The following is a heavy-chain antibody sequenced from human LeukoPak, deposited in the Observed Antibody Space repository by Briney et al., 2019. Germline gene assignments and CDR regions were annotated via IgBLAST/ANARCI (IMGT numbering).Heavy chain of an antibody. V-gene: IGHV3-74*01. Sequence: GGSLRLSCVGSGFTFDNYAMDWVRQAPGKGLVWVSRINRDGSSTSYADSVKGRFTISRDNAKNTLYLQMNSLRAEDTAVYYCARGGGYSYGSFDYWGQGTLVTVSS. CDR3: ARGGGYSYGSFDY. CDR2: INRDGSST. J-gene: IGHJ4*02. CDR1: GFTFDNYA. D-gene: IGHD5-18*01.